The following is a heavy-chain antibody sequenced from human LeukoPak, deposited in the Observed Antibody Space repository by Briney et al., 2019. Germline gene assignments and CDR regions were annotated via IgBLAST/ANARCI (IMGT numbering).Heavy chain of an antibody. Sequence: SETLSLTCAVYGGSFSGYYWSWIRQPPGKGLEWIGEINHSGSTNYNPSLKSRVTISVDTSKNQFSLKLSSVTAADTAVYYCARDIGYCSGGSCYNYFDYWGQGTLVTVSS. CDR2: INHSGST. CDR1: GGSFSGYY. J-gene: IGHJ4*02. CDR3: ARDIGYCSGGSCYNYFDY. V-gene: IGHV4-34*01. D-gene: IGHD2-15*01.